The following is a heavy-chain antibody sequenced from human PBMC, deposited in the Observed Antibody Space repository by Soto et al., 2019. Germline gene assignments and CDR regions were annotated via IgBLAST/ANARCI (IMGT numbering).Heavy chain of an antibody. CDR3: VRDSARIVVVPPVDGDNWLDP. CDR1: GFTFSSYG. CDR2: ISYDGSNK. V-gene: IGHV3-30*03. J-gene: IGHJ5*02. D-gene: IGHD2-2*01. Sequence: GGSLRLSCAASGFTFSSYGMHWVRQAPGKGLEWVAVISYDGSNKYYADSVKGRFTISRDNSKNTLYLQMNSLRAEDTAVYYCVRDSARIVVVPPVDGDNWLDPWGQGTLVTVSS.